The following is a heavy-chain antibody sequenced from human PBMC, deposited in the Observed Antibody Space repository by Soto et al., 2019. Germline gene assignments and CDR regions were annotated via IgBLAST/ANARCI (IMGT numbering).Heavy chain of an antibody. V-gene: IGHV4-30-2*01. CDR1: GGSISSGGYS. Sequence: PSETLSLTCAVSGGSISSGGYSWSWIRQPPGKGLEWIGYIYHSGSTYYNPSLKSRVTISVDRSKNQFSLKLSSVTAADTAVYYCARGKNTIFGVVINNWFDPWGQGTLVTVSS. CDR3: ARGKNTIFGVVINNWFDP. D-gene: IGHD3-3*01. CDR2: IYHSGST. J-gene: IGHJ5*02.